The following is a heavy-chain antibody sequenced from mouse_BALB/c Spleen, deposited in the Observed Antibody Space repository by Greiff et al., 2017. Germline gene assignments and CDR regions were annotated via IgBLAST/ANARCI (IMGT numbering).Heavy chain of an antibody. CDR2: INPSNGRT. J-gene: IGHJ4*01. CDR3: ARFITGAMDY. D-gene: IGHD1-1*01. Sequence: VQLQQPGAELVKPGASVKLSCKASGYTFTSYWMHWVKQRPGQGLEWIGEINPSNGRTNYNEKFKSKATLTVDKSSSTAYMQLSSLTSEDSAVYYCARFITGAMDYWGQGTSVTVSS. V-gene: IGHV1S81*02. CDR1: GYTFTSYW.